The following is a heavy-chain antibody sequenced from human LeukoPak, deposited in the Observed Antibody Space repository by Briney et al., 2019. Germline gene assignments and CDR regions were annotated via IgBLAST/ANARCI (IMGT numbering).Heavy chain of an antibody. J-gene: IGHJ4*02. V-gene: IGHV3-53*01. CDR2: IYSGGST. Sequence: GGSLRLSCAASGFTVSSNYMSWVRQAPGKGLEWVSVIYSGGSTYYADSVKGRFTISRDNAKNSLYLQMNSLRAEDTAVYYCAREMSGIQDLDYWGQGTLVTVSS. CDR3: AREMSGIQDLDY. CDR1: GFTVSSNY. D-gene: IGHD1-1*01.